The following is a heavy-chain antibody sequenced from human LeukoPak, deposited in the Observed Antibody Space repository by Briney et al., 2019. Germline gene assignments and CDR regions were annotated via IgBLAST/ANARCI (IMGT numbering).Heavy chain of an antibody. Sequence: GGSLRLSCAASGFTVSSNYMSWVRQAPGKGLEWVSAISGSGGSTYYADSVKGRFTISRDNSKNTLYLQMNSLRAEDTAVYYCAKELLDQPNWFDPWGQGTLVTVSS. CDR2: ISGSGGST. CDR1: GFTVSSNY. V-gene: IGHV3-23*01. J-gene: IGHJ5*02. CDR3: AKELLDQPNWFDP. D-gene: IGHD3-10*01.